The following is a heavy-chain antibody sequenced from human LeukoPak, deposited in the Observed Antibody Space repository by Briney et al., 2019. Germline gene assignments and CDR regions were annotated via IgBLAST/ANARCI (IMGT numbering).Heavy chain of an antibody. D-gene: IGHD1-26*01. CDR1: GYTFTSYG. J-gene: IGHJ4*02. CDR3: ARDAPYSGSYLDY. V-gene: IGHV1-18*01. Sequence: GASVKVSCKASGYTFTSYGISWVRQAPGQGLEWMGWISTYNGNINYPQKFQGRVTMTTDTSTTTAYMELRSLRSDDTAVYYCARDAPYSGSYLDYWGQGSLVTVSS. CDR2: ISTYNGNI.